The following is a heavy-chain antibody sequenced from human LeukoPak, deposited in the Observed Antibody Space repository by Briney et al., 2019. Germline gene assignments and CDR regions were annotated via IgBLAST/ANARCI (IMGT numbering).Heavy chain of an antibody. CDR1: GGTFSSYA. V-gene: IGHV1-69*05. D-gene: IGHD4-17*01. CDR3: ARDDYGDNWFDP. J-gene: IGHJ5*02. Sequence: SVKVSCKASGGTFSSYAISWVRQAPGQGLEWMGGIIPIFGTANYAQKFQGRVTMATDTSTSTAYMELRSLRSDDTAVYYCARDDYGDNWFDPWGQGTLVTVSS. CDR2: IIPIFGTA.